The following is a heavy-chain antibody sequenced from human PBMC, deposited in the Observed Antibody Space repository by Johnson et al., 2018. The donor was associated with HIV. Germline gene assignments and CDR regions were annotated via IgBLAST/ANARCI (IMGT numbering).Heavy chain of an antibody. D-gene: IGHD6-19*01. CDR2: IGTAGDT. CDR3: ARVPYSSGWYGAFDI. V-gene: IGHV3-13*01. J-gene: IGHJ3*02. Sequence: MQLVESGGGLVQPGGSLRLSCAASGFTFSSYDMHWVRQATGKGLEWVSAIGTAGDTYYPGSVKGRFTISRENAKNTVYLQMNSLRAEDTAVYYCARVPYSSGWYGAFDIWGKGKMVTVSS. CDR1: GFTFSSYD.